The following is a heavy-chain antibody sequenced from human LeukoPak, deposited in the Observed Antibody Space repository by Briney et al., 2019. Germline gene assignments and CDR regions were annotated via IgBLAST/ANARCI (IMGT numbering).Heavy chain of an antibody. V-gene: IGHV3-33*08. Sequence: GGSLRLSCAASGFTVGTNFMSWVRQAPGKGLEWVAVIWYDGSKKYYADSVKGRFTISRDNSKNTLYLEMNSLRAEDTAVYYCARSLERYYSGSGSYYMNNWFDPWGQGTLVTVFS. D-gene: IGHD3-10*01. CDR1: GFTVGTNF. CDR3: ARSLERYYSGSGSYYMNNWFDP. CDR2: IWYDGSKK. J-gene: IGHJ5*02.